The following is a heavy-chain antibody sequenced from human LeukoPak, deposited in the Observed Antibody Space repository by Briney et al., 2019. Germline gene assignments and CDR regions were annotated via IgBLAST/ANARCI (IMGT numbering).Heavy chain of an antibody. J-gene: IGHJ5*02. D-gene: IGHD2-2*01. CDR2: IYYSGST. CDR3: ARGDIVVVPAANGFDP. Sequence: SETLSLTCTVSGGSISSGDYYWSWISQPPGKGLEWIGYIYYSGSTYYNPSLKSRVTISVDTSKNQFSLKLSSVTAADTAVYYCARGDIVVVPAANGFDPWGQGTLVTVSS. CDR1: GGSISSGDYY. V-gene: IGHV4-30-4*08.